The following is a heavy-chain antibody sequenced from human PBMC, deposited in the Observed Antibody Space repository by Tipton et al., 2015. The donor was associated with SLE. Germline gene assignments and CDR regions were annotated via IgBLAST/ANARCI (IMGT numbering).Heavy chain of an antibody. CDR2: IHNDDDT. D-gene: IGHD6-19*01. CDR1: GFMSTNFA. J-gene: IGHJ4*02. Sequence: GSLRLSCAASGFMSTNFAMSWVRQAPGKGLEWVSIIHNDDDTYYADSVKGRFTISRDNSKSTVHLQMNSLRGEDTAVYYCVKGASTGWYRPSDYWGQGTLVTVSS. V-gene: IGHV3-23*01. CDR3: VKGASTGWYRPSDY.